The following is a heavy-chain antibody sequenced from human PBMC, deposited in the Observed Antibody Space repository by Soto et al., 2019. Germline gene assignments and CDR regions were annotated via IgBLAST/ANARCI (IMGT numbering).Heavy chain of an antibody. D-gene: IGHD3-22*01. Sequence: GESLKISCKGSGYSFTSYWISWARQMPGKGLEWMGRIDPSDSYTNYSPSFQGHVTISADKSISTAYLQWSSLKASDTAMYYCAKPSMVIYYASSGPPYAFDIWGQGTMVTVSS. J-gene: IGHJ3*02. CDR2: IDPSDSYT. CDR1: GYSFTSYW. CDR3: AKPSMVIYYASSGPPYAFDI. V-gene: IGHV5-10-1*01.